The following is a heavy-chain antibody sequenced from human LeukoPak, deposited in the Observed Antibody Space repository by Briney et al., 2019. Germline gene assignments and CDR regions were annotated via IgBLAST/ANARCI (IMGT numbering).Heavy chain of an antibody. D-gene: IGHD4/OR15-4a*01. J-gene: IGHJ5*02. Sequence: SETLSLTCTVSGGSISSYYWSWIRQPPGKGLEWIGYMYYSGSTNYNPSLKSRVTISVDTSKNQFSLKLSSVTAADTAVYYCARGAHLGAYNWFDPWGQGTLVTVSS. CDR1: GGSISSYY. V-gene: IGHV4-59*01. CDR3: ARGAHLGAYNWFDP. CDR2: MYYSGST.